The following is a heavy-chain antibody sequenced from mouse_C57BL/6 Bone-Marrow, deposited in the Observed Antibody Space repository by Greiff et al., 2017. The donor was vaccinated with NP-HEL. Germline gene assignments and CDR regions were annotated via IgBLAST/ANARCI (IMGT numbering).Heavy chain of an antibody. CDR1: GYTFTSYT. Sequence: VQLQQSGAELARPGASVKMSCKASGYTFTSYTMHWVKQRPGQGLEWIGYITPSSGYTKYNQKFKDKATLTADKSSSTAYMQLSSLTSEDSAVYYCARETGFDYWGQGTTLTVSS. V-gene: IGHV1-4*01. D-gene: IGHD4-1*01. J-gene: IGHJ2*01. CDR2: ITPSSGYT. CDR3: ARETGFDY.